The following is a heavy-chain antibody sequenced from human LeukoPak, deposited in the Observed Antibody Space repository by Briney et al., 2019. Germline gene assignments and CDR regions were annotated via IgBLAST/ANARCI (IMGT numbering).Heavy chain of an antibody. V-gene: IGHV4-39*01. Sequence: SETLSLTCGVSGGSMSSSSYYWGWIRQPPGKGLEWIGSIYYSGSTYYNPSLKRRVTISVDSSKNQCSLKLSSVTAADTAVYYCARHGTVTHRFDYWGQGTLVTVSS. J-gene: IGHJ4*02. D-gene: IGHD4-17*01. CDR1: GGSMSSSSYY. CDR3: ARHGTVTHRFDY. CDR2: IYYSGST.